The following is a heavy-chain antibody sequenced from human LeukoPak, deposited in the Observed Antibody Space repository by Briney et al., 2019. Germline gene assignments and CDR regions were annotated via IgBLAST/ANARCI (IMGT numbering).Heavy chain of an antibody. Sequence: GWSLRLFCATSGFTFSTSWMHWVRQAPGKGLVWVSRISGDGTTTTYADSVKGRFTISRDNAKNTLFLQMNSLRVDDTAVYYCTRVRSSSWYDYWGQGALVTVSS. CDR1: GFTFSTSW. CDR2: ISGDGTTT. J-gene: IGHJ4*02. CDR3: TRVRSSSWYDY. V-gene: IGHV3-74*01. D-gene: IGHD6-13*01.